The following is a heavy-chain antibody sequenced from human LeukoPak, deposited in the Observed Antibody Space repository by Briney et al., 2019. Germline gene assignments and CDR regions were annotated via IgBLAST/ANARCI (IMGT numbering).Heavy chain of an antibody. J-gene: IGHJ4*02. D-gene: IGHD6-13*01. CDR2: IKQDGSEK. CDR1: GFTFSSYW. V-gene: IGHV3-7*01. CDR3: ARVRFGTAAGYFDY. Sequence: GGSLRLSCAASGFTFSSYWMSWVRQASGKGLEWVANIKQDGSEKYYVDSVKGRFTISRDNAKNSLYLQMNSLRAEDTAVYYCARVRFGTAAGYFDYWGQGTLVTVYS.